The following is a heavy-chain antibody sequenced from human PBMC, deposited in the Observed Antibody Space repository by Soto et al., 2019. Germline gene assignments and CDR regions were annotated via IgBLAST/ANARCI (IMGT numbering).Heavy chain of an antibody. Sequence: SETLSLTCAVYGGSFSGYYWSWIRQPPGKGLEWIGKIYHSGSTTYNPSLKSRVTISIDTSKNQFSLKLSSVTAADTAVYYCAKDPAYYYDSSGYYTADWGQGTLVTVSS. CDR3: AKDPAYYYDSSGYYTAD. V-gene: IGHV4-34*01. CDR2: IYHSGST. J-gene: IGHJ4*02. D-gene: IGHD3-22*01. CDR1: GGSFSGYY.